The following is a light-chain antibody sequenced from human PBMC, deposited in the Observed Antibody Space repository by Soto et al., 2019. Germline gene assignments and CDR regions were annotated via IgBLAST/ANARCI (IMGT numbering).Light chain of an antibody. J-gene: IGLJ1*01. CDR3: AAWDDSLNGHV. CDR2: TTN. CDR1: SSXIGTSS. Sequence: QSVLTKPHSASVTPGQRGTISCSGSSSXIGTSSVHWFQQLPGTAPRLLISTTNPRPSGVPERFSGSKSGTSASLAISGLQSEDEADYYCAAWDDSLNGHVFGTGTKGTVL. V-gene: IGLV1-44*01.